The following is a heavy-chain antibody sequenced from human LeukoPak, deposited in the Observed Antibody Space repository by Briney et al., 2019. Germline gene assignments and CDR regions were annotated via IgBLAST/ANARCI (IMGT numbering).Heavy chain of an antibody. V-gene: IGHV1-2*02. J-gene: IGHJ3*01. CDR1: GYTFTGYY. CDR2: INPNSGGT. D-gene: IGHD5-18*01. Sequence: GASVKVSCKASGYTFTGYYMHWVRQAPGHGLVCMGWINPNSGGTNYAQKFQGRVTMTRDTSISTAYMELSRLTSDDTAVYYCAREGEGGYSYALWGQGTMVTVSS. CDR3: AREGEGGYSYAL.